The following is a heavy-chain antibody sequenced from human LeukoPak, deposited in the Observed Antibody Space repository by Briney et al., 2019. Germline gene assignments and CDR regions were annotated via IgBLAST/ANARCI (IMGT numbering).Heavy chain of an antibody. Sequence: PGRSLRLSCAASGFTFSSYGMHWVRQAPGKGLEWVAVIWYDGSNKYYADSVKGRFTISRDNSKNTLYLQMNSLRAEDTAVYYCARENDSTAYYFVYWGQGTLVTVSS. CDR3: ARENDSTAYYFVY. CDR1: GFTFSSYG. J-gene: IGHJ4*02. CDR2: IWYDGSNK. V-gene: IGHV3-33*01. D-gene: IGHD3-22*01.